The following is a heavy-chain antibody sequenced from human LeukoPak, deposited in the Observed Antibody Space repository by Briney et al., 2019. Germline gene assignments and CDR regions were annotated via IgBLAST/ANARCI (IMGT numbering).Heavy chain of an antibody. Sequence: GGSLRLSCAASGFTFDDYAMHWVRRAPGKGLERVSAISWNSGSIGYADSVKGRFTISRDNAKNSLYLQMNSLRAEDMALYYCAKDSRRDYGDYGGWFDPWGQGTLVTVSS. J-gene: IGHJ5*02. V-gene: IGHV3-9*03. CDR2: ISWNSGSI. CDR1: GFTFDDYA. D-gene: IGHD4-17*01. CDR3: AKDSRRDYGDYGGWFDP.